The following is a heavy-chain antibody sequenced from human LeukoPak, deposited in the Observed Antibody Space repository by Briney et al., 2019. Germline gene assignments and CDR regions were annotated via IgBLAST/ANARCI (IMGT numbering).Heavy chain of an antibody. J-gene: IGHJ5*02. V-gene: IGHV1-18*01. Sequence: ASVKVSCKASGYTFTSYGISWVRQAPGQGLEWMGWISAYNGNTNYAQKFQGRVTITADESTSTAYMELSSLRSEDTAVYYCARIGYGSGSYSWFDPWGQGTLVTVSS. CDR3: ARIGYGSGSYSWFDP. CDR2: ISAYNGNT. D-gene: IGHD3-10*01. CDR1: GYTFTSYG.